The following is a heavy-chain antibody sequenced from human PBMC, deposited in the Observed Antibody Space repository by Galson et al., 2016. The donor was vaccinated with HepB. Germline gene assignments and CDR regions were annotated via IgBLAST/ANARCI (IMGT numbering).Heavy chain of an antibody. CDR2: IDPSASYS. J-gene: IGHJ5*01. CDR1: GYTFTNYW. Sequence: QSGAEVKKPGESLTISCKGSGYTFTNYWITWLRQMPGRGLEWMGRIDPSASYSNYSTHFEGHVTISVDETNTTAFLQWSSLKASDTALYYCTRGFCEGTDCYTNLFESWGQGTLVTVSS. D-gene: IGHD2-21*02. V-gene: IGHV5-10-1*01. CDR3: TRGFCEGTDCYTNLFES.